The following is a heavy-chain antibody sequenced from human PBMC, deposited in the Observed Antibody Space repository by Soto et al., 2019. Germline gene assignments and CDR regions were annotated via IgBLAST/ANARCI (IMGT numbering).Heavy chain of an antibody. Sequence: QVQLQESGPGLVKPSETLSLTCTVSGGSISSYYWSWIRQPPGKGLEWIGYIYYTGSTNYNPSLKSRVTMSVDTSKNQFCLQLSSVTAADAAVYYCANINWYFDLWGRGTLVTVSS. CDR3: ANINWYFDL. D-gene: IGHD2-8*01. CDR2: IYYTGST. CDR1: GGSISSYY. J-gene: IGHJ2*01. V-gene: IGHV4-59*01.